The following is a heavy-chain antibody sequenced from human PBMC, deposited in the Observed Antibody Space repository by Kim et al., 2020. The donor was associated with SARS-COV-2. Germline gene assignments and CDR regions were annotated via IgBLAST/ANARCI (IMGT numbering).Heavy chain of an antibody. CDR2: IYSGGST. CDR3: ARDLGRGYYDSGSYNDY. V-gene: IGHV3-53*01. CDR1: GFTVSSNY. D-gene: IGHD3-10*01. Sequence: GGSLRLSCAASGFTVSSNYMSWVRQAPGKGLEWVSVIYSGGSTYYADSVKGRFTISRDNSKNTLYLQMNSLRAEDTAVYYCARDLGRGYYDSGSYNDYWGQGTLVTVSS. J-gene: IGHJ4*02.